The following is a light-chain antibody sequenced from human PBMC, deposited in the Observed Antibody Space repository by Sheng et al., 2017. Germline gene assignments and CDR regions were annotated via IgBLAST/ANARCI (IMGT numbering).Light chain of an antibody. J-gene: IGKJ2*01. V-gene: IGKV1-6*01. CDR3: LQDYIYPYT. Sequence: AIQMTQSPSSLSASVGDRVTISCRASQDIRNDLGWYLQKPGEAPELLIFAASTLESGVPSRFSGNGSGTDFTLTISSLQPEDFATFYCLQDYIYPYTFGQGTKLEI. CDR2: AAS. CDR1: QDIRND.